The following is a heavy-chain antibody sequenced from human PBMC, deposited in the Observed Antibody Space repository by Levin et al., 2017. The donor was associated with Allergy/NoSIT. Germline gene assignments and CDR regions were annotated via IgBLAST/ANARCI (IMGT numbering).Heavy chain of an antibody. CDR2: VIPLFGTP. CDR1: GGTFSSYL. J-gene: IGHJ4*02. Sequence: SVKVSCKASGGTFSSYLISWVRQAPGQGLEWVGGVIPLFGTPNHAQKFQGRVTTTADESTSTAYMELSSLRSEDTAVYYCARLFHDDDMTGLGSFDYWGQGTPVTVPS. CDR3: ARLFHDDDMTGLGSFDY. V-gene: IGHV1-69*13. D-gene: IGHD3-9*01.